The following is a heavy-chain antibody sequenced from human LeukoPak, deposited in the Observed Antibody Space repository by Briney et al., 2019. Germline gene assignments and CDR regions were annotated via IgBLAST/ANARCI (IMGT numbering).Heavy chain of an antibody. V-gene: IGHV1-2*02. Sequence: ASVKVSCKASVYTFTAYYIHWVRQAPGQGLEWMGWLNPNSGGTNSEQNFQGRVTMTRDTSNSTAYMEVSRRTSNDTAAYFCAKVKAYGGDRDFDYWGQGTLVTVSS. CDR3: AKVKAYGGDRDFDY. CDR1: VYTFTAYY. D-gene: IGHD3-10*01. J-gene: IGHJ4*02. CDR2: LNPNSGGT.